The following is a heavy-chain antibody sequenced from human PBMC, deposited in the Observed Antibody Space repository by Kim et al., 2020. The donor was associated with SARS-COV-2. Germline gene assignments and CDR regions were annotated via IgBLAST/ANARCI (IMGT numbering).Heavy chain of an antibody. CDR3: AREVYIVVVPAARLWFDP. Sequence: ASVKVSCKASGYTFTSYGISWVRQAPGQGLEWMGWISAYNGNTNYAQKLQGRVTMTTDTSTSTAYMELRSLRSDDTAVYYCAREVYIVVVPAARLWFDPWGQGTLVTVSS. V-gene: IGHV1-18*01. CDR2: ISAYNGNT. J-gene: IGHJ5*02. CDR1: GYTFTSYG. D-gene: IGHD2-2*01.